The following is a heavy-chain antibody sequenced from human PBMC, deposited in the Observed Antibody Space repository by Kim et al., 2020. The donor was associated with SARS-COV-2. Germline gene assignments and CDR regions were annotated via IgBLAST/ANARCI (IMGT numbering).Heavy chain of an antibody. D-gene: IGHD5-18*01. J-gene: IGHJ4*02. CDR3: ARHPFTGYSYGYQQQLVRSDYFDY. CDR2: IYYSGST. Sequence: SETLSLTCTVSGGSISSYYWSWIRQPPGKGLEWIGYIYYSGSTNYNPSLKSRVTISVDTSKNQFSLKLSSVTAADTAVYYCARHPFTGYSYGYQQQLVRSDYFDYWGQGTLVTVSS. V-gene: IGHV4-59*08. CDR1: GGSISSYY.